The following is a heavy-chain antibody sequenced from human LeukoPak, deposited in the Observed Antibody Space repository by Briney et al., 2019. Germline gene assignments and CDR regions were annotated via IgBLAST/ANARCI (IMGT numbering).Heavy chain of an antibody. D-gene: IGHD6-13*01. J-gene: IGHJ4*02. CDR1: GFTFISYW. CDR3: ARVGILRYFDY. V-gene: IGHV3-74*01. Sequence: PGGSLRLSCAASGFTFISYWMHWVRQAPGKGLVWVSGINSDGFSTNYADSVKGRFTISRDNAKNTLYLQMNSVRAEDTAVYYCARVGILRYFDYWGQGTLVTVSS. CDR2: INSDGFST.